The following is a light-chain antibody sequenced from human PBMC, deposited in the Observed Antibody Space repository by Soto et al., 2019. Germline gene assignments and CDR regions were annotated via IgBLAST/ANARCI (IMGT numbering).Light chain of an antibody. J-gene: IGKJ4*01. CDR1: QSLSRS. Sequence: TQSPGTPSLSPWDRATLSCRASQSLSRSSLAWYQQKPGRAPRLLIYDAIIRAPDVPARFSGSWSGTEFTLTINSLQSEDFAVYYCQQYDAWPLTFGGGTKVDIK. CDR3: QQYDAWPLT. CDR2: DAI. V-gene: IGKV3-15*01.